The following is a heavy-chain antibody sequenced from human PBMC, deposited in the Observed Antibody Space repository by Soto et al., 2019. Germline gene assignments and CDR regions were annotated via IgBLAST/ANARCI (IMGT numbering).Heavy chain of an antibody. D-gene: IGHD2-15*01. Sequence: PGGSLRLSCAASGFTFSGSAMHWVRQASGKGLEWVGRIRSKANSYATAYAASVKGRFTISRDDSKNTAYLQMNSLKTEDTAVYYCTRRDCSGGSCFFDYWGQGTLVTVSS. J-gene: IGHJ4*02. CDR3: TRRDCSGGSCFFDY. CDR1: GFTFSGSA. CDR2: IRSKANSYAT. V-gene: IGHV3-73*01.